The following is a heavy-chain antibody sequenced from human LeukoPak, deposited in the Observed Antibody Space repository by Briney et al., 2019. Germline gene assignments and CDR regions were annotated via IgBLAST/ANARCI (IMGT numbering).Heavy chain of an antibody. D-gene: IGHD6-6*01. Sequence: GRSLRLSCAASGFTFSSYAMHWVRQAPGKGLEWVAVISYDGSNKYYADSVKGRFTISRDNSKNLLYLQMNSLRAEDTAVYYCAREAPRGTSSNPYYFDSWGQGTLVTVSS. CDR1: GFTFSSYA. CDR3: AREAPRGTSSNPYYFDS. V-gene: IGHV3-30-3*01. CDR2: ISYDGSNK. J-gene: IGHJ4*02.